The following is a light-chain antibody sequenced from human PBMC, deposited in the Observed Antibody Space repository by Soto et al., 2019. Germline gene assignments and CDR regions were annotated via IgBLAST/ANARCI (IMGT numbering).Light chain of an antibody. CDR3: QTWGTGFQF. CDR2: LNNDGSH. J-gene: IGLJ2*01. V-gene: IGLV4-69*01. Sequence: QPVLTQSPSASASLGASVKLTCTLSSGHSSYAIAWHQKQPGKGPRYLMDLNNDGSHTKGDGIPDRFSGSSSGADRFLIISSLQSEDGADYYCQTWGTGFQFFGGGTQLTVL. CDR1: SGHSSYA.